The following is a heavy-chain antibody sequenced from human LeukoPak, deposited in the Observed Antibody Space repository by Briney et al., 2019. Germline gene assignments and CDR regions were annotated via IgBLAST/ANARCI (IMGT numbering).Heavy chain of an antibody. Sequence: SETLSLTCTVSGGSISSSSYYWGWIRQPPGKGLEWVGSIYYSGSTYYNPSLKSRVTISVDTSKNQFSLKLSSVTAADTAVYYCAREQATMVRGVISIWFDPWGQGTLVTVSS. V-gene: IGHV4-39*07. J-gene: IGHJ5*02. CDR1: GGSISSSSYY. D-gene: IGHD3-10*01. CDR3: AREQATMVRGVISIWFDP. CDR2: IYYSGST.